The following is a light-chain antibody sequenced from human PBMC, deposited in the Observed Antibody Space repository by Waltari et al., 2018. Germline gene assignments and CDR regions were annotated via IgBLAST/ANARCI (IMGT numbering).Light chain of an antibody. CDR3: QQYSDYSIT. CDR1: QIISTW. Sequence: DIQMTTSPSTLSASVGDSVTITCRASQIISTWLAWYQQRTGQAPKVLIYKASNLESGVPSRFSGSGSGTEFTLTISSLQPDDFATYYCQQYSDYSITFGQGTRREIK. J-gene: IGKJ5*01. CDR2: KAS. V-gene: IGKV1-5*03.